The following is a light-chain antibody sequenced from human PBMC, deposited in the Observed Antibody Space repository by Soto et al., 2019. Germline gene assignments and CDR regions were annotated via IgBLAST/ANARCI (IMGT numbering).Light chain of an antibody. V-gene: IGKV1-5*03. Sequence: DIQMTQSPSTLSASIGARVTITCRASQSINSWLAWYQQKPGKAPKLLIYKASTLESGVPSRFSGSGSGTEFTLTISSLQPGDFATYYCQQYSSRSTFGQGTKVDI. CDR2: KAS. J-gene: IGKJ1*01. CDR3: QQYSSRST. CDR1: QSINSW.